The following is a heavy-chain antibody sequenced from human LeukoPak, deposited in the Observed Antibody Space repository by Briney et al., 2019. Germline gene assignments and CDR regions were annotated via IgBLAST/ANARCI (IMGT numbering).Heavy chain of an antibody. CDR1: VSSNY. J-gene: IGHJ3*02. CDR2: THGDGST. Sequence: PGGSLRLSCAASVSSNYMSWVRQAPGKGLEWVSLTHGDGSTYYADSVKGRFTISRDNSGNSLYLQMNTLRDEDTAVYYCARGENAIGPAFHIWGQGSLVTVSS. D-gene: IGHD1-1*01. V-gene: IGHV3-53*01. CDR3: ARGENAIGPAFHI.